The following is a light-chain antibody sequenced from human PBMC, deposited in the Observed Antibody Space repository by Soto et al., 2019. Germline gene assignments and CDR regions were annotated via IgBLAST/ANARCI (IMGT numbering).Light chain of an antibody. CDR3: GAWDNSLTGGV. V-gene: IGLV1-51*02. Sequence: QSVLTQPPSVSAAPGQKVTISCSGSSSNIGSNYVSWYQQLPGAAPKLLIYENYERPSGIPDRFSGSKSGTSATLDITGLQTGDEADYYCGAWDNSLTGGVFGGGTKRTVL. CDR2: ENY. J-gene: IGLJ2*01. CDR1: SSNIGSNY.